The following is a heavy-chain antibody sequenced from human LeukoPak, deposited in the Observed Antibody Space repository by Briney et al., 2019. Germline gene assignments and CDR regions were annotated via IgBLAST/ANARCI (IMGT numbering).Heavy chain of an antibody. J-gene: IGHJ5*02. CDR3: ARGVSEHRAFYDWFDP. CDR2: IYFSGTT. V-gene: IGHV4-30-4*08. D-gene: IGHD2/OR15-2a*01. Sequence: TSETLSLTCTVSGDSISSGDYYWSWIRQPPGKGLEWIGYIYFSGTTYYNPSLKSRVIISVDTSKNQLSLKLSSETAADTAVYYCARGVSEHRAFYDWFDPWGQGTLVTVSS. CDR1: GDSISSGDYY.